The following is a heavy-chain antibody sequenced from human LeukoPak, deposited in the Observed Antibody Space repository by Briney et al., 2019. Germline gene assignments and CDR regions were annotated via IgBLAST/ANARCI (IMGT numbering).Heavy chain of an antibody. CDR2: IYSGGST. D-gene: IGHD3-16*01. Sequence: PGGSLRLSCAASEFSVGSNYMTWVRQAPGKGLEWVSLIYSGGSTYYADSVKGRFTISRDNSKNTLYLQMNSLRAEDTAVYYCAREYYGGAMDYWGQGTLVTVSS. CDR3: AREYYGGAMDY. J-gene: IGHJ4*02. CDR1: EFSVGSNY. V-gene: IGHV3-66*01.